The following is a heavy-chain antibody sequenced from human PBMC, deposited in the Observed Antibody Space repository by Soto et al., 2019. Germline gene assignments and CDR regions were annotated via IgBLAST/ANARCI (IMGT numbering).Heavy chain of an antibody. CDR3: ATVKLGSYDWFDP. D-gene: IGHD3-16*01. CDR1: GFTFSNYW. J-gene: IGHJ5*02. Sequence: GGPLRLSCAASGFTFSNYWMHWVRQAPGKGLMWVSRINPDGSRTTYADSVKGRFAISRDNAKNTLYLQMNSLRADDTSVYYCATVKLGSYDWFDPWGQGTLVTVSS. CDR2: INPDGSRT. V-gene: IGHV3-74*01.